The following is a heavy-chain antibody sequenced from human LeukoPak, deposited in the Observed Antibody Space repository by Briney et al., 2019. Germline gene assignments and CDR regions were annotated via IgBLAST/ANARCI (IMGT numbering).Heavy chain of an antibody. CDR2: IYHSGST. V-gene: IGHV4-38-2*01. J-gene: IGHJ4*02. CDR1: GYSISSGHY. Sequence: PSETLSLTCAVSGYSISSGHYWGWIRQPPGKGLEWIGSIYHSGSTYYNPSLKSRVTISVDTSKNQFSLKLNSVTAADTAVYYCVRHPRYSTGWAIDYWGQGTLVTVSS. CDR3: VRHPRYSTGWAIDY. D-gene: IGHD6-19*01.